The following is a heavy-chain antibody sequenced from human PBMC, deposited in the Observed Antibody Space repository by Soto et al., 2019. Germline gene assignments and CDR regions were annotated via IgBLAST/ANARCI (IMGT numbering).Heavy chain of an antibody. D-gene: IGHD3-22*01. CDR3: AKGDSSGLNWFDP. Sequence: GGSLRLSCAASGFTFSSYAMSWVRQAPGKGLEWVSAISGSGGSTDYADSVKGRFTISRDNSKDTLYLQMNSLGAEDTAVYYCAKGDSSGLNWFDPWGQGTLVTVSS. J-gene: IGHJ5*02. V-gene: IGHV3-23*01. CDR1: GFTFSSYA. CDR2: ISGSGGST.